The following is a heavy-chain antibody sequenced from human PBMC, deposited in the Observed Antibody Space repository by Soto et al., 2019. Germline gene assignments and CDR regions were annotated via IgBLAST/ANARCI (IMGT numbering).Heavy chain of an antibody. D-gene: IGHD4-17*01. V-gene: IGHV4-34*01. CDR2: INHSGST. J-gene: IGHJ6*03. Sequence: SETLSLTCAVYGGSFSGYYWSWIRQPPGKGLEWIGEINHSGSTNYNPSLKSRVTISVDTSKNQFSLKLSSVTAADTAVYYCARGRGDYTRYYYYYMDVWGKGTTVTVSS. CDR3: ARGRGDYTRYYYYYMDV. CDR1: GGSFSGYY.